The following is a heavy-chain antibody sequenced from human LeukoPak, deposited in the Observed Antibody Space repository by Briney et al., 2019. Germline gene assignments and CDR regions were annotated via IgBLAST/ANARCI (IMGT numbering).Heavy chain of an antibody. J-gene: IGHJ4*02. CDR3: ALDYYDSSGYP. V-gene: IGHV3-53*01. CDR2: IYSGGST. CDR1: GFTFSSYS. Sequence: GGSLRLSCAASGFTFSSYSMSWVRQAPGKGLEWVSVIYSGGSTYYVDSVKGRFTISRDNSKNTLYLQMNSLRAEDTAVYYCALDYYDSSGYPWGQGTLVTVSS. D-gene: IGHD3-22*01.